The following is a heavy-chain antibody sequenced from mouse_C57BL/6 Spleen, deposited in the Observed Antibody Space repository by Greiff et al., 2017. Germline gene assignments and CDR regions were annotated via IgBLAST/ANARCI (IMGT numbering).Heavy chain of an antibody. CDR2: IDPSDSYT. CDR1: GYTFTSYW. CDR3: ARSTTPYEYFDY. J-gene: IGHJ2*01. V-gene: IGHV1-69*01. Sequence: VQLQQPGAELVMPGASVKLSCKASGYTFTSYWMHWVKQRPGQGLEWIGEIDPSDSYTNYNQKFKGKSTLTVDKSSSTAYMQLSSLTSEDSAVYYCARSTTPYEYFDYWGQGTTLTVSS. D-gene: IGHD6-1*01.